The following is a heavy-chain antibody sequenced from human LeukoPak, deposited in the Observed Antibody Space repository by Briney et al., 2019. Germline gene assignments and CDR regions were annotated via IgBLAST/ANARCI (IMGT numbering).Heavy chain of an antibody. Sequence: PGRSLRLSCAASGFTFDDYAMHWVRQAPGKGLEWVSTIKWNSGSIGYADSVKGRFTISRDNARNFLYLQMNSLRAEDTALYYCAKDRRIAAAGKYGVDVWGQGTSVTVSS. V-gene: IGHV3-9*01. CDR1: GFTFDDYA. CDR2: IKWNSGSI. J-gene: IGHJ6*02. CDR3: AKDRRIAAAGKYGVDV. D-gene: IGHD6-13*01.